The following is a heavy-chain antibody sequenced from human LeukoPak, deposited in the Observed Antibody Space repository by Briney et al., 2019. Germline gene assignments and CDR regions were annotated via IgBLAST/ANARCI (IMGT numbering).Heavy chain of an antibody. J-gene: IGHJ4*02. CDR2: ISGRDGDT. CDR1: GFAFSNYW. V-gene: IGHV3-23*01. CDR3: VKDRIVMSCFFDY. D-gene: IGHD3-22*01. Sequence: RPGGSLRLSCAASGFAFSNYWMHWVRQAPGKGLEWVSGISGRDGDTYYVDSVKGRFTISRDNSKNTLYLQMISLRAEDTAVYYCVKDRIVMSCFFDYWGQRTLVTVSS.